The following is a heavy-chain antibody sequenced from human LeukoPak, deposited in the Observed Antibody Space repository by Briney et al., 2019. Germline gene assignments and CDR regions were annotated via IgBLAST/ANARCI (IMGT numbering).Heavy chain of an antibody. V-gene: IGHV3-7*01. D-gene: IGHD3-10*01. CDR3: ARDLLYGSGSYYNLNWFDP. J-gene: IGHJ5*02. Sequence: PGGSLRLSCAASGLTFSSYSMNWVRQAPGKGLEWVANIKQDGSEKYYVDSVKGRFTISRDNAKNSLYLQMNSLRAEDTAVYYCARDLLYGSGSYYNLNWFDPWGQGTLVTVSS. CDR2: IKQDGSEK. CDR1: GLTFSSYS.